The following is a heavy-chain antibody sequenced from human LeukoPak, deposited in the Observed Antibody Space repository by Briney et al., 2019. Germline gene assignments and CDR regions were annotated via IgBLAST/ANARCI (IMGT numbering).Heavy chain of an antibody. CDR3: ARQGRIQLWPKNKGYYYYMDV. CDR2: IYTSGST. Sequence: SQTLSLTCTVSGGSISSGSYYWSWIRQPAGKGLEWIGRIYTSGSTNYNPSLKSRVTISVDTSKNQFSLKLSSVTAADTAVYYCARQGRIQLWPKNKGYYYYMDVWGKGTTVTISS. J-gene: IGHJ6*03. V-gene: IGHV4-61*02. CDR1: GGSISSGSYY. D-gene: IGHD5-18*01.